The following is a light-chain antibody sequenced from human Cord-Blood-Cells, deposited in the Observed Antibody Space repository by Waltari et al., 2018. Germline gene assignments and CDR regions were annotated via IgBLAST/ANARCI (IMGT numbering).Light chain of an antibody. Sequence: EIQMTQSPSSLSPSVGARVTITCRASQSISSYLNWYQQKPGKAPKLLIYAASSLQSGVPARFSGSGSGTDFTLTISSLQPEDFATYYCQQSYSWYSFGQGTKLEIK. CDR1: QSISSY. V-gene: IGKV1-39*01. J-gene: IGKJ2*03. CDR3: QQSYSWYS. CDR2: AAS.